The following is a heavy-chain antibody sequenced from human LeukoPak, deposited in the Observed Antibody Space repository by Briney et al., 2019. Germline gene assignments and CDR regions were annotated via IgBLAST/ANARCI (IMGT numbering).Heavy chain of an antibody. V-gene: IGHV1-2*06. CDR3: ASLDIVVVPAAMGVLWFDP. J-gene: IGHJ5*02. D-gene: IGHD2-2*03. CDR1: GYTFTGYY. CDR2: INPNSGGT. Sequence: GASVKVSCKASGYTFTGYYMHWVRQAPGQGLEWMGRINPNSGGTNYAQKFRGRVTMTRDTSISTAYMELSRLRSDDTAVYYCASLDIVVVPAAMGVLWFDPWGQGTLVTVSS.